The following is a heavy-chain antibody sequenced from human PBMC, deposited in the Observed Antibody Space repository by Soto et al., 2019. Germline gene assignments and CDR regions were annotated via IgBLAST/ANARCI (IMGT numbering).Heavy chain of an antibody. CDR3: ARGSRGYCSSTSCYWASSLRYYMDV. CDR1: GGSISSYY. Sequence: SETLSLTCTVSGGSISSYYWSWIRQPPGKGLEWIGYIYYSGSTNYNPSLKSRVTISVDTSKNQFSLKLSSVTAADTAVYYCARGSRGYCSSTSCYWASSLRYYMDVWGNGTPVTVSS. V-gene: IGHV4-59*01. J-gene: IGHJ6*03. D-gene: IGHD2-2*01. CDR2: IYYSGST.